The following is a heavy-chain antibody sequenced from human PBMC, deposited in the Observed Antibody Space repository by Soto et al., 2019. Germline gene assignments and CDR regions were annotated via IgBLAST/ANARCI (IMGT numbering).Heavy chain of an antibody. CDR2: IIPIFGTA. J-gene: IGHJ4*02. Sequence: SVKVSCKASGGTFSSYAISWVRQAPGQGLEWMGGIIPIFGTANYAQKFQGRVTITADESTSTAYMELSSLRSEDTAVYYWAREHYYDSSGYDFGYWGQGTLVTVSS. V-gene: IGHV1-69*13. D-gene: IGHD3-22*01. CDR1: GGTFSSYA. CDR3: AREHYYDSSGYDFGY.